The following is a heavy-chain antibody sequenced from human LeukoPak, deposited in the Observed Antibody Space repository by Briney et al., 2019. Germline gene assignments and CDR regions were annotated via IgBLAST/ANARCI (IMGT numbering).Heavy chain of an antibody. CDR3: AKDRSYYDYVWGSYRYTGLFDH. CDR1: GFTFSSYA. CDR2: ISGSGGST. V-gene: IGHV3-23*01. D-gene: IGHD3-16*02. Sequence: GGSLRLSCAASGFTFSSYAMSWVRQAPGKGLEWGSAISGSGGSTYYADSVKGRFTISRDNSKNTLYLQMNSLRAEDTAVYYCAKDRSYYDYVWGSYRYTGLFDHWGQGTLVTASS. J-gene: IGHJ4*02.